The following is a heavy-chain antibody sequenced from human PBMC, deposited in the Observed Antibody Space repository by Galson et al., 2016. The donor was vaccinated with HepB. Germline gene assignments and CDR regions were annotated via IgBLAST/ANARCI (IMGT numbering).Heavy chain of an antibody. Sequence: SLRLSCAASGFSFNNYGMSWVRQTSGKRLGWVSGISASGGDTRYADSVKGRFTISRDDPKNTLYLQMNSLRAEDTAVYYCAKDALLLWGSPTDCWGQGTLVAVSS. J-gene: IGHJ4*02. D-gene: IGHD3-16*01. CDR3: AKDALLLWGSPTDC. CDR1: GFSFNNYG. CDR2: ISASGGDT. V-gene: IGHV3-23*01.